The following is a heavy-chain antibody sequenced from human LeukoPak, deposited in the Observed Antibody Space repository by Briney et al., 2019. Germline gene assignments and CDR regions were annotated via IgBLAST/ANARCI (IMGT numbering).Heavy chain of an antibody. Sequence: GGSLRLSCAASGFTFSSYSMNWVRQAPGKGLEWVSSISSSSSYIYYADSVKGRFTISRDNAKDSLYLQMNSLRAEDTAVYYCARDVAARPYYMDVWGKGTTVTVSS. V-gene: IGHV3-21*01. CDR1: GFTFSSYS. CDR3: ARDVAARPYYMDV. CDR2: ISSSSSYI. D-gene: IGHD6-6*01. J-gene: IGHJ6*03.